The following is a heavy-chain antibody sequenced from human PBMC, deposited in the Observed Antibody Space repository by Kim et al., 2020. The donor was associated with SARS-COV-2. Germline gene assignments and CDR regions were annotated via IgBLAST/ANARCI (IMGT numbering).Heavy chain of an antibody. Sequence: GGSLRLSCAASGFTVSSNYMSWVRQAPGKGLEWVSVIYSGGSTYYADSVKGRFTISRDNSKNTLYLQMNSLRAEDTAVYYCARETPYGSGSYRPYYYYGMDVWGQGTTVTVSS. V-gene: IGHV3-53*01. CDR1: GFTVSSNY. J-gene: IGHJ6*02. D-gene: IGHD3-10*01. CDR3: ARETPYGSGSYRPYYYYGMDV. CDR2: IYSGGST.